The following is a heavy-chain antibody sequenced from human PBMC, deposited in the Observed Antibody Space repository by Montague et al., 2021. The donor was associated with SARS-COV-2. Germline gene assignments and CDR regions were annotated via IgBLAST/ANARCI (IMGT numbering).Heavy chain of an antibody. D-gene: IGHD3-10*01. V-gene: IGHV4-59*01. CDR3: AREGSGGGYCYYGIDV. Sequence: SETLSLTCTVSGGSISSYYWSWIRQPPGKGLEWIGYIYYSGSTNYNPSLKSRVTISVDTSKNQFSLKLSSVTAADTAVYYCAREGSGGGYCYYGIDVWGQGTTVTVSS. CDR2: IYYSGST. J-gene: IGHJ6*02. CDR1: GGSISSYY.